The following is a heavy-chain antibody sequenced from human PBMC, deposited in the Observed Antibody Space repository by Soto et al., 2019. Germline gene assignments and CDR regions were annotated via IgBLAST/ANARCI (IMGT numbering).Heavy chain of an antibody. V-gene: IGHV4-30-4*01. CDR3: ARAGKGGADFDY. Sequence: SETLSLTCTVSGGSISSGDYYWSWIRQPPGKGLEWIGYIYYSGSTYYNPSLKSRVTISVDTSKNQFSLKLSSVTAADTAVYYRARAGKGGADFDYWGQGTLVTVSS. CDR1: GGSISSGDYY. J-gene: IGHJ4*02. CDR2: IYYSGST. D-gene: IGHD1-26*01.